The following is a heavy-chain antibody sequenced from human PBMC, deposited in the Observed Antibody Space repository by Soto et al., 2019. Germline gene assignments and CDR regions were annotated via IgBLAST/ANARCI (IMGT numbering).Heavy chain of an antibody. CDR3: ARGGGTSTYYPLELDY. Sequence: ASVKVSCKASGYVFSSYGINWVRQAPGQGLEWVGWNAPFKGKTNFAPRLQDRITMTVDTSTSTAPLEVGTLTSDDTSVYFCARGGGTSTYYPLELDYWGQGTLVTVSS. J-gene: IGHJ4*02. D-gene: IGHD1-26*01. CDR1: GYVFSSYG. V-gene: IGHV1-18*04. CDR2: NAPFKGKT.